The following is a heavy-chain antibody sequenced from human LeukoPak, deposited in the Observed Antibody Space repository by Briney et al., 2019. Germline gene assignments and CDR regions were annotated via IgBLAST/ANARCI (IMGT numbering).Heavy chain of an antibody. D-gene: IGHD1-26*01. CDR3: AKDLRSSADSKMGAADY. V-gene: IGHV3-48*01. Sequence: GGSLRLSCAASGFTFSSYSMNWVRQAPGEGLEWVSYISSLSGTIYYADSVKGRFTISRDSSKNTLYLQMNSLRAEDTAVYYCAKDLRSSADSKMGAADYWGQGTLVTVSS. J-gene: IGHJ4*02. CDR1: GFTFSSYS. CDR2: ISSLSGTI.